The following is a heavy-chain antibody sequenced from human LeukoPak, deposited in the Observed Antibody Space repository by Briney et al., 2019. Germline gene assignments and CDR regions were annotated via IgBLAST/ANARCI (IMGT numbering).Heavy chain of an antibody. CDR1: GYTFTSYD. CDR2: MNPNSGNT. D-gene: IGHD6-13*01. V-gene: IGHV1-8*01. Sequence: ASVKVSCKASGYTFTSYDINWVRQATGQGLEWMGWMNPNSGNTGYAQKFQGRVTMTRNTSISTAYMELSSLRSEDTVVYYCARVPPPTGYSSSWRRNFDYWGQGTLVTVSS. CDR3: ARVPPPTGYSSSWRRNFDY. J-gene: IGHJ4*02.